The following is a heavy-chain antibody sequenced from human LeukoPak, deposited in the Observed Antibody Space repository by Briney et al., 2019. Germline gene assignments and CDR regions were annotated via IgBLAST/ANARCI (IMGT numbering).Heavy chain of an antibody. V-gene: IGHV3-15*01. D-gene: IGHD3-22*01. CDR1: GLSFTKAW. CDR2: IKSNSDGGTR. CDR3: TTNSYDKTGYHI. Sequence: PGGSLRLSCAASGLSFTKAWMTWVRQAPGEGLEWIGRIKSNSDGGTRDYAAPVKGRFTISRDDSKNTLYLQMNSLKTEDTAVCYCTTNSYDKTGYHIWGQGTLVTVSP. J-gene: IGHJ3*02.